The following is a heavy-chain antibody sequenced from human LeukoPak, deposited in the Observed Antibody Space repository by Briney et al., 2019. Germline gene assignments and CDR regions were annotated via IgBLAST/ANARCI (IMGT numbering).Heavy chain of an antibody. D-gene: IGHD3-10*02. V-gene: IGHV3-30*02. J-gene: IGHJ6*04. CDR3: AELGITMIGGV. Sequence: GGSLRLSCAASGFAFSSYGMHWVRQAPGKGLEWVAYIHYDSSTEDYADPVKGRFTISRDNAKNSLYLQMNSLRAEDTAVYYCAELGITMIGGVWGKGTTVTISS. CDR1: GFAFSSYG. CDR2: IHYDSSTE.